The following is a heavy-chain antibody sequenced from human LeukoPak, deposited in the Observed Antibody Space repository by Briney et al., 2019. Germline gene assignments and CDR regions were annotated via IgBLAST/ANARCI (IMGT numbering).Heavy chain of an antibody. CDR2: IDPNSGGT. CDR1: GYTFTAYY. Sequence: ASVKVFCKASGYTFTAYYMHWVRQAPGQGLEWMGWIDPNSGGTNYAQKFQGRVTMTRDTSISTAYMELSSLGSDDTAVYYCARTTYSIGDYWGQGTLVTVSS. D-gene: IGHD6-19*01. V-gene: IGHV1-2*02. CDR3: ARTTYSIGDY. J-gene: IGHJ4*02.